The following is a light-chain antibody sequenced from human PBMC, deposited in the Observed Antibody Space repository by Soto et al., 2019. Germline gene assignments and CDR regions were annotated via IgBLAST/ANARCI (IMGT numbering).Light chain of an antibody. Sequence: DIQMTQSPSTLSASVGDRVTITCRASQSISSWLAWYQQKPGEAPKLLIYKASGLDSGVPSRFSGSGSGTEFTLTISSLQPDDFAAYYCQQYSVYSWTFGQGTKVDIK. V-gene: IGKV1-5*03. CDR1: QSISSW. J-gene: IGKJ1*01. CDR2: KAS. CDR3: QQYSVYSWT.